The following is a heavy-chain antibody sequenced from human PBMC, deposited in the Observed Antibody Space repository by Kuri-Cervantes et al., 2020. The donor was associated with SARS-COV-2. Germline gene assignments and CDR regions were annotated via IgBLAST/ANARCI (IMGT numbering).Heavy chain of an antibody. CDR1: GFTVSNEY. V-gene: IGHV3-53*01. CDR2: IDSGGNT. Sequence: GGSLRLSCAASGFTVSNEYMTWVRQAPGKGLNCVSVIDSGGNTYYADSVKGRFTISRDSSKNTLYLQMNNLSAADTAVYYCTRADISGSNKWFFNLWGRGTLVTVSS. CDR3: TRADISGSNKWFFNL. D-gene: IGHD3-22*01. J-gene: IGHJ2*01.